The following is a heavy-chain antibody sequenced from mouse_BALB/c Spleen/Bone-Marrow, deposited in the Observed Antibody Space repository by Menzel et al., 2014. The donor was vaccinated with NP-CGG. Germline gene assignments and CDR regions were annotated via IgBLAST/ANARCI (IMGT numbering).Heavy chain of an antibody. CDR3: ALYYCGSSGFAY. J-gene: IGHJ3*01. CDR2: IDPANGNT. V-gene: IGHV14-3*02. D-gene: IGHD1-1*01. Sequence: VQLQQSGAELVKPGASVKLSCTASGFNIKDTYMHWVKQRPEQGLEWIGRIDPANGNTKYDPKFQGKATITADTSSNTAYLQLISLTSEDTAVYYCALYYCGSSGFAYWGQGTLVAVSA. CDR1: GFNIKDTY.